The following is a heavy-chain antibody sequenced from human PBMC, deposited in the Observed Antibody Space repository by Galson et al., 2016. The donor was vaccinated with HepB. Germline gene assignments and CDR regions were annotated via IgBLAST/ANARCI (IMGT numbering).Heavy chain of an antibody. CDR2: ISSNGATI. J-gene: IGHJ3*01. CDR3: AKAHYEASGWRDAFDV. D-gene: IGHD6-19*01. V-gene: IGHV3-48*01. CDR1: GFTFSSYT. Sequence: SLRLSCAASGFTFSSYTMNWVRQAPGKGLEWVSYISSNGATIYYADSVKGRFTISRDNYKNTLYLQMNSLRVDDTALYFCAKAHYEASGWRDAFDVWGRGTLVTVSS.